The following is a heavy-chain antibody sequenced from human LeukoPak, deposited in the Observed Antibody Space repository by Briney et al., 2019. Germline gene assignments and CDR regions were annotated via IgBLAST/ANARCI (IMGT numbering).Heavy chain of an antibody. CDR1: GFTFDDYA. V-gene: IGHV3-9*01. Sequence: PGRSLRLSCAASGFTFDDYAMHWVRQAPGKGLEWVSGISWNSGSIGYADSVKGRFTISRDNAKNSLYLQMNSLRAEDTALYYCAKDSQYSYDSSGWLYWGQGTLVTVSS. CDR2: ISWNSGSI. J-gene: IGHJ4*02. D-gene: IGHD3-22*01. CDR3: AKDSQYSYDSSGWLY.